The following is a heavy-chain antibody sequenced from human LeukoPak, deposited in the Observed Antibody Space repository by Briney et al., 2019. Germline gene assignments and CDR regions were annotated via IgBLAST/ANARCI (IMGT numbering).Heavy chain of an antibody. J-gene: IGHJ4*02. Sequence: GASVKVSFKASGYTFTSYYMYWVRQAPGQGLEWMGMINPSGGSTSYAQKFQGRVTMARDTSTSTVYMELSSLRSEDTAVYYCARDSGMVRGTVDYWGQGTLVTVSS. D-gene: IGHD3-10*01. V-gene: IGHV1-46*01. CDR3: ARDSGMVRGTVDY. CDR1: GYTFTSYY. CDR2: INPSGGST.